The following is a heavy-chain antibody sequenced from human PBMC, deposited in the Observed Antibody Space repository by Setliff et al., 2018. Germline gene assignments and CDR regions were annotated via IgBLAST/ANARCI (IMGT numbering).Heavy chain of an antibody. Sequence: PGGSLRLSCAASGFTFDDYAMHWVRQAPGKGLEWVSGINWNGGRIAYADSVKGRFTIPRDNAKNSLSLQMNSLRAEDMALYYCARGRPLYSSPVDYWGQGTLVTVSS. J-gene: IGHJ4*02. CDR2: INWNGGRI. CDR3: ARGRPLYSSPVDY. D-gene: IGHD6-13*01. V-gene: IGHV3-9*03. CDR1: GFTFDDYA.